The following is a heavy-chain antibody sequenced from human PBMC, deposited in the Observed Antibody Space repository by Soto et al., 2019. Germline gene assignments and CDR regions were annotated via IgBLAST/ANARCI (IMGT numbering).Heavy chain of an antibody. Sequence: SETLSLTCAVYGGSFSGYYWSWIRQPPGKGLEWIGEINHSGSTNYNPSLKSRVTISVDTSKNQFSLKLSSVTAADTAVYYCARGGGSSWYWRLPTYWGQGTLVTVSS. CDR3: ARGGGSSWYWRLPTY. CDR2: INHSGST. CDR1: GGSFSGYY. J-gene: IGHJ4*02. V-gene: IGHV4-34*01. D-gene: IGHD6-13*01.